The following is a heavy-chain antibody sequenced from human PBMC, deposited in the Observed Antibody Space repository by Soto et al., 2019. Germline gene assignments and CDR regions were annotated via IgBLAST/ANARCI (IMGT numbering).Heavy chain of an antibody. CDR3: AKERDCGGVCFYFDF. CDR2: IRGDGGGI. CDR1: GFDFYRFT. V-gene: IGHV3-43*01. Sequence: EVQLVQSGGHVVPPGGPLRISCAASGFDFYRFTMHWVRQTPGRGLEWLSYIRGDGGGIIYAESIRGRFTISRDNTKNSLYLQMYSLTTEDTASYYCAKERDCGGVCFYFDFWGQGALVTVSS. D-gene: IGHD2-21*01. J-gene: IGHJ4*02.